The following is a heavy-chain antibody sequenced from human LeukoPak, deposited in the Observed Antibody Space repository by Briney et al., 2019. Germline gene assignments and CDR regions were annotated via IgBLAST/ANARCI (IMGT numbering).Heavy chain of an antibody. D-gene: IGHD3-22*01. CDR1: EFSVGSNY. CDR2: IYSGGST. J-gene: IGHJ4*02. CDR3: AREGNYDDSSGYLFDY. Sequence: PGGSLRLSCAASEFSVGSNYMTWVRQAPGKGLEWVSLIYSGGSTYYADSVKGRFTISRDNSKNTLYLQMNSLRAEDTAVYYCAREGNYDDSSGYLFDYWGQGTLVTVSS. V-gene: IGHV3-66*01.